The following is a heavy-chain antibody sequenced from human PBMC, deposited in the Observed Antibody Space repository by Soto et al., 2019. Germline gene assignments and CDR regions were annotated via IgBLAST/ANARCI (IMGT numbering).Heavy chain of an antibody. V-gene: IGHV3-30*03. J-gene: IGHJ4*02. CDR3: ARGTGPNDY. CDR1: GFTFSSYG. Sequence: PGWSLRLSCAASGFTFSSYGMHWVRQAPGKGLEWVAVISYDGSNKYYADSVKGRFTISRDNAKNTLYLQMNSLRAEDTAVYYCARGTGPNDYWGQGTLVTVSS. D-gene: IGHD2-2*01. CDR2: ISYDGSNK.